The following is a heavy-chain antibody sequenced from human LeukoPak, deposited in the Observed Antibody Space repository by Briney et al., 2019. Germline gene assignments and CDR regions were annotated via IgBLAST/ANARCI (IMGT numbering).Heavy chain of an antibody. CDR1: GFTFSNAW. CDR3: TTGLEGYCSSTSCYMLDY. D-gene: IGHD2-2*02. Sequence: GGSLRLSCAASGFTFSNAWMSWVRQAPGKGLEWVGRIKSKTDGGTTDYAAPVKGRFTISRDDSKNTLYLQMNSLKTEDTAVYYCTTGLEGYCSSTSCYMLDYWGQGTLVTVSS. CDR2: IKSKTDGGTT. V-gene: IGHV3-15*01. J-gene: IGHJ4*02.